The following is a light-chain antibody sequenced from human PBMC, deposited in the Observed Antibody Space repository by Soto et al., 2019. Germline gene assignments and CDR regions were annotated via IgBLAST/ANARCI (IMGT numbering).Light chain of an antibody. CDR1: SNDIGAHYY. Sequence: QSALTQPASVSGSLGQSITISCTGTSNDIGAHYYVSWYQHHPGKAPKLMIYGVNNRPSGVSNRFSGSKSGNTASLTISGLQADDEADYYCSSYTTSSALQVFGTGTKVTVL. J-gene: IGLJ1*01. CDR3: SSYTTSSALQV. V-gene: IGLV2-14*01. CDR2: GVN.